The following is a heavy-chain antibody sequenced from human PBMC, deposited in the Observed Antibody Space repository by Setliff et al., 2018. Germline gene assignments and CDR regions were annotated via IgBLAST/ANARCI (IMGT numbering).Heavy chain of an antibody. D-gene: IGHD5-12*01. CDR2: MNPNSGNT. J-gene: IGHJ4*02. CDR3: ARGRGKDGYNSYY. CDR1: GYTFTSYG. Sequence: GASVKVSCKASGYTFTSYGISWVRQATGQGLEWMGWMNPNSGNTGYAQKFQGRVTMTRNTSISTAYMELSSLRSDDTAVYYCARGRGKDGYNSYYWGQGTLVTVSS. V-gene: IGHV1-8*02.